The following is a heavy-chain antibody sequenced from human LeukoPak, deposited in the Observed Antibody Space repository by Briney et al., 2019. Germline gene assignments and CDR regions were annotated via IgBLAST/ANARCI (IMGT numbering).Heavy chain of an antibody. V-gene: IGHV4-59*12. J-gene: IGHJ4*02. CDR3: AREGRYCGSTSCHYFDY. D-gene: IGHD2-2*01. CDR2: VYYSGST. CDR1: GGSITSSY. Sequence: SETLSLTCTVSGGSITSSYWSWIRQPPGKGREGSGYVYYSGSTNYNPSLESRVTISVDTSKNQSSLKLSSVTAADTAVYYCAREGRYCGSTSCHYFDYWGQGTLVTVSS.